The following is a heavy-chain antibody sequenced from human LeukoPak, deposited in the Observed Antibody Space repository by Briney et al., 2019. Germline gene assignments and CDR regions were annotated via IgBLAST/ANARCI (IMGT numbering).Heavy chain of an antibody. CDR3: ATVGHH. V-gene: IGHV1-24*01. CDR1: GGTFSSYA. CDR2: FDPEDGET. Sequence: ASVKVSCKASGGTFSSYAISWVRQAPGQGLEWMGGFDPEDGETIYARKFQGRVTMTEDTSTDTAYMELSSLRSEDTAVYYCATVGHHWGQGTLVTVSS. J-gene: IGHJ5*02.